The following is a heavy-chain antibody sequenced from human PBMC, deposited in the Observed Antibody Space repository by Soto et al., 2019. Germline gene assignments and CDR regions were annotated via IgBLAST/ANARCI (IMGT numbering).Heavy chain of an antibody. CDR1: GGSISSGDYY. CDR2: IYYSGST. V-gene: IGHV4-30-4*01. D-gene: IGHD4-17*01. CDR3: ARHDYGDYGRLYFDY. Sequence: PSETLSLTCIVSGGSISSGDYYWNWIRQPPGKGLEWIGYIYYSGSTYYNPSLKSRVTMSVDTSKNQFSLKLSSVTAADTAVYYCARHDYGDYGRLYFDYWGPGTLVTVS. J-gene: IGHJ4*02.